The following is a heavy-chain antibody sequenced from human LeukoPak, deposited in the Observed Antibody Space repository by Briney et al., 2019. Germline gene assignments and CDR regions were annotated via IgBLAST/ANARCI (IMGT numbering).Heavy chain of an antibody. CDR3: ARGGLTIAALYGY. J-gene: IGHJ4*02. D-gene: IGHD6-6*01. CDR1: GGSFSGYY. V-gene: IGHV4-34*01. CDR2: INDSGST. Sequence: SETLSLTCAVYGGSFSGYYWSWIRQPPGKGLEWIGEINDSGSTNYNPSLKSRVTISVDTSKNQFSLKLSSVTAADTAVYYCARGGLTIAALYGYWGQGTLVTVSS.